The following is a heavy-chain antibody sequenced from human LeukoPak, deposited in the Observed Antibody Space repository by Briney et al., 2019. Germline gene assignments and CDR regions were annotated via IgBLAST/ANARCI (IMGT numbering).Heavy chain of an antibody. CDR1: GFTFSTYG. V-gene: IGHV3-33*08. J-gene: IGHJ4*02. CDR3: ARDASTYYYNLNIDN. Sequence: GGSLRLSCAASGFTFSTYGMHWVRQAPGKGLEWVAVIWYDGSDKYYADSVKGRFTISRDNSKNTLYLEMNSLRAEDTATYYCARDASTYYYNLNIDNSGQGTLVTVSS. D-gene: IGHD3-10*01. CDR2: IWYDGSDK.